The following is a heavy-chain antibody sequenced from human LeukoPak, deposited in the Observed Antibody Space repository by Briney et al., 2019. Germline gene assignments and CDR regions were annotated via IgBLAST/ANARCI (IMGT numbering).Heavy chain of an antibody. J-gene: IGHJ4*02. CDR3: ARVHCSGGSCQVDY. Sequence: ASVKVSCKASGYTFTSYDINWVRQATGQGLEWMGWMNPNSGNTGYAQKFQGRVTITRNTSISTAYMELSSLRSEDTAVYYCARVHCSGGSCQVDYWGQGTLVTVSS. CDR2: MNPNSGNT. D-gene: IGHD2-15*01. CDR1: GYTFTSYD. V-gene: IGHV1-8*03.